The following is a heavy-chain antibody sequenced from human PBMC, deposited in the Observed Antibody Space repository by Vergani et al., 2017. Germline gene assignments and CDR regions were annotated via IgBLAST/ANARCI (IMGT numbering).Heavy chain of an antibody. CDR3: ARQQQLDIYYYYGMDV. V-gene: IGHV3-11*06. Sequence: QVRLVESGGGLVNPGGSLRLSCAASGFTFSDFYMSWIRQAPGKGPEWVSSISSSSSYIYYADSVKGRFTISRDNAKNSLYLQMNSLRAEDTAVYYCARQQQLDIYYYYGMDVWGQGTTVTVSS. D-gene: IGHD6-13*01. CDR1: GFTFSDFY. CDR2: ISSSSSYI. J-gene: IGHJ6*02.